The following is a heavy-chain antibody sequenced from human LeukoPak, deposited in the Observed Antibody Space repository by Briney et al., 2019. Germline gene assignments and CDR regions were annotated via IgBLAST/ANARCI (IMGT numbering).Heavy chain of an antibody. CDR2: INPHTGGT. J-gene: IGHJ5*02. D-gene: IGHD2-15*01. V-gene: IGHV1-2*02. CDR3: ARVVVAATPKWFDP. Sequence: ASVKVSCKASGYTFTAYYMHWVRQAPGQGLEWVGWINPHTGGTNYAQKFQGRVTMTTDTSTSTAYMELRSLRSDDTAVYYCARVVVAATPKWFDPWGQGTLVTVSS. CDR1: GYTFTAYY.